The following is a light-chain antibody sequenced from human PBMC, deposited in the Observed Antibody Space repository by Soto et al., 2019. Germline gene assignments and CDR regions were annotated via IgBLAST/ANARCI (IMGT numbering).Light chain of an antibody. CDR3: QSYDSSLSGSV. CDR1: SSNTGAGYD. J-gene: IGLJ3*02. V-gene: IGLV1-40*01. CDR2: GND. Sequence: QSVLTQPPSVSGAPGQRVTISCAGSSSNTGAGYDVHWYQQLPGTAPKLLIHGNDNRPSGVPDRFSGSKSGTSASLTITGLQAEDEADYYCQSYDSSLSGSVFGGGTKLTVL.